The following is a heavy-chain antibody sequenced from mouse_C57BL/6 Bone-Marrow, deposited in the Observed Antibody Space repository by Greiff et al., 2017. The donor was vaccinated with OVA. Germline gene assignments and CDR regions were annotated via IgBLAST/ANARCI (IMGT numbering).Heavy chain of an antibody. CDR3: ARTTAQATFFDY. D-gene: IGHD3-2*02. CDR2: IYPGGGYT. J-gene: IGHJ2*01. Sequence: QVQLQQSGAELVRPGPSVKMSCKASGYTFTNYWIGWAKQRPGHGLEWIGDIYPGGGYTNYNEKFKGKATLTADKSSSTAYMQFSSLTSEDSAIYYCARTTAQATFFDYWGQGTTLTVSS. V-gene: IGHV1-63*01. CDR1: GYTFTNYW.